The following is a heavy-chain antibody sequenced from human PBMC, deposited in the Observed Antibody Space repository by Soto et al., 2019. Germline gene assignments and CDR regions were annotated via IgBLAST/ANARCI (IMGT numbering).Heavy chain of an antibody. V-gene: IGHV3-33*01. CDR2: IWGDASKT. CDR1: GFTFDSHG. CDR3: ATGEGTFDY. Sequence: QVQLVESGGGVVQPGTSLRLSCVASGFTFDSHGMHWVRQDPGKGLEGVAIIWGDASKTYYANSAKGRFTISRDNSKNTAYLQMNSVRADDTAVYSCATGEGTFDYWGQGALVTVSS. J-gene: IGHJ4*02.